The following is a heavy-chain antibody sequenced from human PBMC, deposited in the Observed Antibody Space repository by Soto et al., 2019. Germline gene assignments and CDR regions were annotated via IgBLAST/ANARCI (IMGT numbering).Heavy chain of an antibody. V-gene: IGHV3-23*01. Sequence: EVQLLESGGGLVQPGGSPRLSCAASGFTFSSYAMSWVRQAPGKGLAWVSGISVSGGSTYYADSVKGRFTISRDNSKNTLYLQMNSLRAEDTAGYYCASNTRYDPPDYWCQGTLVTVSS. D-gene: IGHD3-16*01. CDR3: ASNTRYDPPDY. CDR1: GFTFSSYA. J-gene: IGHJ4*02. CDR2: ISVSGGST.